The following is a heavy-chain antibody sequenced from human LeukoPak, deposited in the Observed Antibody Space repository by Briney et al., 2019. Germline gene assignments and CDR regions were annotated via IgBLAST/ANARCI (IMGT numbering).Heavy chain of an antibody. CDR3: AREGGIAARFNSPNAFDI. J-gene: IGHJ3*02. V-gene: IGHV1-2*02. Sequence: ASVKVSCKASGYTFTGYYMHWVRQAPGQGLEWMGWINPNSGGTNYAQKFQGRVTMTRDTSISTAYMELSRLRSDDTAVYYCAREGGIAARFNSPNAFDIWGQGTMVTVSS. CDR1: GYTFTGYY. CDR2: INPNSGGT. D-gene: IGHD6-6*01.